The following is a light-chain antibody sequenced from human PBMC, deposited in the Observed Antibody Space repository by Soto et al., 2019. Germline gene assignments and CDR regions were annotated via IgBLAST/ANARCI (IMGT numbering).Light chain of an antibody. J-gene: IGKJ1*01. Sequence: DIQMTHSPSTLSASVGDRVTITCRASHFISSWLAWYQHKPGKAPKLLIYDTSTLGTGVPSRFSGSGSGTEFTLTISSLHPDDFATYYCQLYNTFSWTFGQGTRVEIK. V-gene: IGKV1-5*01. CDR2: DTS. CDR1: HFISSW. CDR3: QLYNTFSWT.